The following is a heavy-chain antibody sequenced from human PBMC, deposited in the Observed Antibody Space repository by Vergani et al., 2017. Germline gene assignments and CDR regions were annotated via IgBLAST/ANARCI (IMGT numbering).Heavy chain of an antibody. CDR1: GFTLSSHA. J-gene: IGHJ6*03. D-gene: IGHD2-8*02. CDR3: ARCGYCARGVGYMAYYYYMDV. Sequence: QVQLEESGGGVVQPGRSLRLSCAGSGFTLSSHAMHWVRQAPGKGLEWVAFIWYDGSKEYYADSGKGRFTISRDNSKNTLYLQMNNLRAADTAVYYCARCGYCARGVGYMAYYYYMDVWGKGTAVTVSS. CDR2: IWYDGSKE. V-gene: IGHV3-33*01.